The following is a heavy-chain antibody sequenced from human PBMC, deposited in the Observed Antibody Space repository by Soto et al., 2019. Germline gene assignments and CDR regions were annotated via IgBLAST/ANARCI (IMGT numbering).Heavy chain of an antibody. Sequence: QVQLVESGGGVVQPGRSLRLSCAASGFTFSSYSMHWVRQAPGKGLEWVAVIWYDGSNKYYADSVKGRFTISRDNSKNTLYLQMNSLRAEDTAVYYCARENSGSSDGVFDYWGQGTLVTVSS. D-gene: IGHD1-26*01. CDR2: IWYDGSNK. CDR1: GFTFSSYS. J-gene: IGHJ4*02. V-gene: IGHV3-33*01. CDR3: ARENSGSSDGVFDY.